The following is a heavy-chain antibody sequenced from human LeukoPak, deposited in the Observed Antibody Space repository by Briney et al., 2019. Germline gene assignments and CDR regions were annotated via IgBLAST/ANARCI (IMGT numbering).Heavy chain of an antibody. V-gene: IGHV4-4*07. Sequence: PSETLSLTCTVSGGSISSYYWSWIRQPAGKGLEWIGRIYTSGGTNYKPSLKSRVTMSVDTSKNQFSLKLSSVTAADTAVYYCARDSGHLSGWSYSYFDYWGQGTLVTVSS. CDR2: IYTSGGT. CDR3: ARDSGHLSGWSYSYFDY. D-gene: IGHD6-19*01. J-gene: IGHJ4*02. CDR1: GGSISSYY.